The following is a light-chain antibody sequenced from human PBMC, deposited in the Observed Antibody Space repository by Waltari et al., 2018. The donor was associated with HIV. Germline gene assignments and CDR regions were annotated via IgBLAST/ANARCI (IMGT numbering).Light chain of an antibody. CDR2: GNS. Sequence: QSVLTQPPSVSAAPGQRVTISCTGSSSNIGAGYDVHWYQQVPGRAPKVVIYGNSKRPSGVPDRFSGSKSGSSASLVITGLQSEDEADYYCQSYDSNLSGLFGGGTKVTVL. V-gene: IGLV1-40*01. CDR3: QSYDSNLSGL. CDR1: SSNIGAGYD. J-gene: IGLJ2*01.